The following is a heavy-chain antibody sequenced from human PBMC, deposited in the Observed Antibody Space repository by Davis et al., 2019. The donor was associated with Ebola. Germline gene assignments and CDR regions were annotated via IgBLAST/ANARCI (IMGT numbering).Heavy chain of an antibody. CDR1: GFPFDDFA. Sequence: SPKISRAASGFPFDDFAMHWVRQAPGKGLEWVPGITWNSDYIAYADSVKGRFTISRDNAKNSLYLQMNSLRVEDTALYYCTKAVNMIQGVIHFDYWGQGTLVTVSS. J-gene: IGHJ4*02. CDR3: TKAVNMIQGVIHFDY. D-gene: IGHD3-10*01. V-gene: IGHV3-9*01. CDR2: ITWNSDYI.